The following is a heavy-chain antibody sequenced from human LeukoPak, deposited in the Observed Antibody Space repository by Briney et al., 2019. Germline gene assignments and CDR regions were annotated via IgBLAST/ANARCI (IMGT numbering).Heavy chain of an antibody. J-gene: IGHJ6*03. V-gene: IGHV3-23*01. CDR2: ISGSAGST. CDR1: GFTFSSYA. Sequence: GGSLRLSCAASGFTFSSYAMSWVRQAPGKGLEWVSTISGSAGSTYYADSVKGRITISRDNSKNTPYVQMNSLRAEDSAVYYCAKGSSSSPYYFYYMDVWGKGTTVTVSS. D-gene: IGHD6-6*01. CDR3: AKGSSSSPYYFYYMDV.